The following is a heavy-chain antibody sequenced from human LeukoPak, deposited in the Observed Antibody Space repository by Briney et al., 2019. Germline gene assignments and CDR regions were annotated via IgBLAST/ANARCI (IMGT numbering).Heavy chain of an antibody. J-gene: IGHJ4*02. CDR3: ARDLNCSGGTCYFDH. CDR1: SYSISSGYF. CDR2: IYHSGAS. D-gene: IGHD2-15*01. V-gene: IGHV4-38-2*02. Sequence: SETLSLTCTVSSYSISSGYFWAWIRQPPGKGLEWIGSIYHSGASHYNPSLKSRVTISLDTSKNQFSLRLTSVTAADTALYYCARDLNCSGGTCYFDHWGQGSLVTVSS.